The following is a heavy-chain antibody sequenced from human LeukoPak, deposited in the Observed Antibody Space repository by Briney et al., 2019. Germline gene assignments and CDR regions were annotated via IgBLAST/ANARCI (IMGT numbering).Heavy chain of an antibody. CDR2: IYHSGSI. D-gene: IGHD3-22*01. V-gene: IGHV4-38-2*02. CDR1: GYSISSGYY. CDR3: ARHYDSSGYCDY. Sequence: SETLSLTCTVSGYSISSGYYWGWIRQPPGKGLEWIGSIYHSGSIYYNPSLKSRVTISVDTSKNQFSLKLSSVTAADTAVYYCARHYDSSGYCDYWGQGTLATVSS. J-gene: IGHJ4*02.